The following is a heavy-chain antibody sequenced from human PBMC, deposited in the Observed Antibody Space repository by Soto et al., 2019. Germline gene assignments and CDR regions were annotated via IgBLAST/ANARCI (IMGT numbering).Heavy chain of an antibody. Sequence: SETLSLTCAVYGGSFSGYYWSWIRQPPGKGLEWIGEINHSGSTNYNPSLKSRVTISVDTSKNQFSLKLSSVTAADTAVYYCARGQRDIVVVVAAPHFDYWGQGTLVTAPQ. CDR2: INHSGST. D-gene: IGHD2-15*01. CDR1: GGSFSGYY. V-gene: IGHV4-34*01. J-gene: IGHJ4*02. CDR3: ARGQRDIVVVVAAPHFDY.